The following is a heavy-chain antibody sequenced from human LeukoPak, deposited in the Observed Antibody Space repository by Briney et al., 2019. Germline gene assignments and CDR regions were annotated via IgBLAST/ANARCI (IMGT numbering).Heavy chain of an antibody. CDR2: INTNTGNP. CDR3: ARNNADGEGRFSY. D-gene: IGHD3-10*01. CDR1: GGTFSSYA. V-gene: IGHV7-4-1*02. Sequence: ASVKVSCKASGGTFSSYAISWVRQAPGQGLEWMGWINTNTGNPTYAQGFTGRFVFSLDTSVSTAYLQISSLKAEDTAVYYCARNNADGEGRFSYWGQGTLLPVSS. J-gene: IGHJ4*02.